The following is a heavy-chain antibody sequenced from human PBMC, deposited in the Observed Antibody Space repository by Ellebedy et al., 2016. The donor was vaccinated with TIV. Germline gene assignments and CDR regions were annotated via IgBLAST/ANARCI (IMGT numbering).Heavy chain of an antibody. V-gene: IGHV3-64D*06. CDR3: VKGLGFTSGWFPYFDF. CDR1: GFTFSTYA. J-gene: IGHJ4*02. D-gene: IGHD6-19*01. CDR2: ISGNGGTT. Sequence: PGGSLRLSCSASGFTFSTYAMHWVRQAPGKGLEYVSVISGNGGTTYFADSVQGGFTISRDNSKNTLYLQMSSLRSEDTAVYYCVKGLGFTSGWFPYFDFWGQGTLVTVSS.